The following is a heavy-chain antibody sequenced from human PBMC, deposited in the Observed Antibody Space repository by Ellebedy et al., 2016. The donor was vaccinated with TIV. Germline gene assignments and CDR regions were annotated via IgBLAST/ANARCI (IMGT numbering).Heavy chain of an antibody. V-gene: IGHV3-74*01. J-gene: IGHJ4*02. CDR3: ARDGIVGGPTEYYFDS. D-gene: IGHD1-26*01. CDR2: INSDGSRS. Sequence: GESLKISCAASGFTFSSNWMHWVRQAPGKGLVWVSRINSDGSRSTYADSVKDRFTISRDNAKNTLYVQMNSLRAEDTAVYYCARDGIVGGPTEYYFDSWGQGTLVTVSS. CDR1: GFTFSSNW.